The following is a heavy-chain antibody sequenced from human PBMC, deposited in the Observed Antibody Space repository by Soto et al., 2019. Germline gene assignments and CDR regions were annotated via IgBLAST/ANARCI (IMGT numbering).Heavy chain of an antibody. Sequence: EVQLVESGGGLVQPGGSLKLSCAAAGFTFSGSAVHWVRQASGRGLEWVGRIRSKTNNYATDYAASVNGRFTFSRDDSQNTVHLQMDSLRTEDTAMYFCTTRPGSNPWSQSIPPPDYWGQGTLVTVSS. CDR3: TTRPGSNPWSQSIPPPDY. D-gene: IGHD6-13*01. J-gene: IGHJ4*02. CDR1: GFTFSGSA. CDR2: IRSKTNNYAT. V-gene: IGHV3-73*02.